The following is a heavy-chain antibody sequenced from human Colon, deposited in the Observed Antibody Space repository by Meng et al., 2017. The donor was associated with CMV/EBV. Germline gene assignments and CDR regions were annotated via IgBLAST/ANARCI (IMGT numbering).Heavy chain of an antibody. CDR2: ISAYNGNT. D-gene: IGHD3-10*01. CDR1: GYTFTSYG. CDR3: ARRSITMVRGVTPSYYFDY. V-gene: IGHV1-18*01. J-gene: IGHJ4*02. Sequence: ASVKVSCKASGYTFTSYGISWVRQAPGQGLEWMGWISAYNGNTNYAQKLQGRVTVTTDTSTSTAYMELRSLRSDDTAVYYCARRSITMVRGVTPSYYFDYWGQGTLVTVSS.